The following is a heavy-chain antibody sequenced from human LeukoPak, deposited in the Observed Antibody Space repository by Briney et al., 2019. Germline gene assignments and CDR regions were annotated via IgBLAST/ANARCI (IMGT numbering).Heavy chain of an antibody. J-gene: IGHJ5*02. Sequence: PSETLSLTCAVSGGSISSGGYSWSWIRQPPGKGLEWIGYIYHSGSTYYNPSLKSRVTISVDRSKNQFSLKLSSVTAADTAVCYCARGYNYDILTGYYEVDWFDPWGQGTLVTVSS. D-gene: IGHD3-9*01. V-gene: IGHV4-30-2*01. CDR2: IYHSGST. CDR1: GGSISSGGYS. CDR3: ARGYNYDILTGYYEVDWFDP.